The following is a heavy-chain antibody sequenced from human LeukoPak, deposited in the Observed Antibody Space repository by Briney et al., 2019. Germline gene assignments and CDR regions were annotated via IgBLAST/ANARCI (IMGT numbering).Heavy chain of an antibody. D-gene: IGHD4-17*01. CDR2: IYYSGST. V-gene: IGHV4-39*07. CDR1: GGSISSSSYY. Sequence: TPSETLSLTCTVSGGSISSSSYYWGWIHQPPGKGLEWIGSIYYSGSTYYNPSLESRVTISVDTSKNQFSLKLSSVTAADTAVYYCARDPPDDYGDTGGYWGQGTLVTVSS. CDR3: ARDPPDDYGDTGGY. J-gene: IGHJ4*02.